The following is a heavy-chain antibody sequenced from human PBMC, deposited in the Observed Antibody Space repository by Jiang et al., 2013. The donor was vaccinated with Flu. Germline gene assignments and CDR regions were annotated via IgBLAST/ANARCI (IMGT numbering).Heavy chain of an antibody. CDR1: GDSVSSNSAA. V-gene: IGHV6-1*01. Sequence: QTLSLTCAISGDSVSSNSAAWTWIRQSPSRGLEWLGRTYFRSKWYDDYAPSVASRLTIILDTSKNQFSLQMSPVTPEDTAVYYCVRGLYSGNYYYHDYWGQGTLVTVSS. CDR2: TYFRSKWYD. CDR3: VRGLYSGNYYYHDY. J-gene: IGHJ4*02. D-gene: IGHD1-26*01.